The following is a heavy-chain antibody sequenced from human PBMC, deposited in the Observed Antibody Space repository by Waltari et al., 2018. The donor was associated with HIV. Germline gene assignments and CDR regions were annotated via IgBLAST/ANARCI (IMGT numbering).Heavy chain of an antibody. V-gene: IGHV3-23*04. Sequence: EVQLVESGGGLVQPGGSLSLSCAAPGFALGSFVMSWVRQAPGKGLEWVSTISGSDGNTYYPDSVQGRFTISRDNSKNTLFLQLNSLRAEDTAVYYCAILIAAAGDFDYWGQGTLVTVSS. J-gene: IGHJ4*02. D-gene: IGHD6-13*01. CDR2: ISGSDGNT. CDR3: AILIAAAGDFDY. CDR1: GFALGSFV.